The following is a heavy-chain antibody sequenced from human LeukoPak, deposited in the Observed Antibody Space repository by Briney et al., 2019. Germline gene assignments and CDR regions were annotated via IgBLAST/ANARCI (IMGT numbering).Heavy chain of an antibody. CDR2: ITPIFGTA. CDR3: AGSGQGDYYDSSGYYYYYMDV. D-gene: IGHD3-22*01. CDR1: GGTFSSYA. J-gene: IGHJ6*03. Sequence: SVKVSCKASGGTFSSYAISWVRQAPGQGLEWMGRITPIFGTANYAQKFQGRVTITTDESTSTAYMELSSLRSEDTAVYYCAGSGQGDYYDSSGYYYYYMDVWGKGTTVTVSS. V-gene: IGHV1-69*05.